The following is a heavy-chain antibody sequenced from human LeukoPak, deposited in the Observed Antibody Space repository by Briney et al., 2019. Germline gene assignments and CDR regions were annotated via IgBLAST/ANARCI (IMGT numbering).Heavy chain of an antibody. CDR3: AKDHVVDCGDGSCYAPHFEP. J-gene: IGHJ5*02. D-gene: IGHD2-15*01. CDR2: INGRGNTI. CDR1: GFTFSSYS. Sequence: PGGSLRLSCEASGFTFSSYSMNWVRQAPGKGLEWISYINGRGNTIYYADSVKGRFTISRDNAKNSLYLQMNSLRDEDTAVYYCAKDHVVDCGDGSCYAPHFEPWGQGTLVTVSS. V-gene: IGHV3-48*02.